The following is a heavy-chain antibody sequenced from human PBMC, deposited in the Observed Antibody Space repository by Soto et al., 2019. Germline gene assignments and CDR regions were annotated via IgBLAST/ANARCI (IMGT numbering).Heavy chain of an antibody. CDR3: AAPGSGYYYDSSGYYYVLYALDI. V-gene: IGHV1-58*01. Sequence: SVKVSCKASGFTFTSSAVQWVRQARGQRLEWIGWIVVGSGNTNYAQKFQERVTITRDMSTSTAYMELSSLRSEDTAVYYCAAPGSGYYYDSSGYYYVLYALDIWGQGTMVTVSS. J-gene: IGHJ3*02. D-gene: IGHD3-22*01. CDR2: IVVGSGNT. CDR1: GFTFTSSA.